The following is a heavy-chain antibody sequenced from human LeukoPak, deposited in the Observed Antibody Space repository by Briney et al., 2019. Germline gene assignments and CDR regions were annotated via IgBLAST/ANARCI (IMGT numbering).Heavy chain of an antibody. CDR1: GYTLTELS. J-gene: IGHJ6*02. CDR2: FDPEDGET. D-gene: IGHD2-2*01. V-gene: IGHV1-24*01. Sequence: ASVKVSCKVSGYTLTELSMHWVRQAPGKGLEWMGGFDPEDGETIYAQKFQGRVTMTEDTSTDTAYMELSSLRSGDTAVYYCATVRYCSSTSCQKDYYYGMDVWGQGTTVTVSS. CDR3: ATVRYCSSTSCQKDYYYGMDV.